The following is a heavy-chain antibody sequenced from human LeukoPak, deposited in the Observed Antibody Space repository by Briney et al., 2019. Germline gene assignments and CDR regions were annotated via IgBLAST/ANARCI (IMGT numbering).Heavy chain of an antibody. J-gene: IGHJ4*03. D-gene: IGHD6-13*01. CDR1: GGSISSYY. CDR2: IYYSGST. V-gene: IGHV4-59*01. Sequence: SETLSLTCTVSGGSISSYYWSWTRQPPGKGLEWIGYIYYSGSTNYNPSLKSRVTISVDTSKNQFSLKLSSVTAADTAVYYCAREERGSSFFDYWGQGTLVTVSS. CDR3: AREERGSSFFDY.